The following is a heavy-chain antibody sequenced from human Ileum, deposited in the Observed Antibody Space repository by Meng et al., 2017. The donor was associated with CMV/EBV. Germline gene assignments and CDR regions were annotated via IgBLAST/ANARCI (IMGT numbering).Heavy chain of an antibody. CDR2: ISYDGSNK. Sequence: GESLKISCAASGFTFSSYAMHWVRQAPGKGLEWVAVISYDGSNKYYADSVKGRFTISRDNSKNTLYLQMNSLRAEDTAVYYCARVPEYDFWSGYLSYYYYGMDVWGQGTTVPSP. V-gene: IGHV3-30*04. D-gene: IGHD3-3*01. CDR1: GFTFSSYA. J-gene: IGHJ6*02. CDR3: ARVPEYDFWSGYLSYYYYGMDV.